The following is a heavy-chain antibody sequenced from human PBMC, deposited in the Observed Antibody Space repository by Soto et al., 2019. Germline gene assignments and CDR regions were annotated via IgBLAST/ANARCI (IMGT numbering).Heavy chain of an antibody. CDR1: GYTFISYA. J-gene: IGHJ5*02. CDR3: ARTTYYDFWSGYYFSGWFDP. CDR2: INAGNGNT. V-gene: IGHV1-3*01. D-gene: IGHD3-3*01. Sequence: ASVKVSCKASGYTFISYAMHWVRQAPGQRLEWMGWINAGNGNTKYSQKFQGRVTITRDTSASTAYMELSSLRSEDTAVYYCARTTYYDFWSGYYFSGWFDPWGQGTLVTVSS.